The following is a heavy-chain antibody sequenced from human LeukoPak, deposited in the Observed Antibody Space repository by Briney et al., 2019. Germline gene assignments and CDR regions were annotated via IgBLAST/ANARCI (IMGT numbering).Heavy chain of an antibody. J-gene: IGHJ4*02. CDR3: ARDVKYYFGSGTYQ. V-gene: IGHV3-64*01. Sequence: GGSLRLSCEASGFTFSYFVMHWVRQSPGKGLEYVAGIDTNEDMTYYGRSVRGRFTTSRDNDKNTVYLQMDSLRPEDTAVYYCARDVKYYFGSGTYQWGQGALVTVSS. CDR2: IDTNEDMT. D-gene: IGHD3-10*01. CDR1: GFTFSYFV.